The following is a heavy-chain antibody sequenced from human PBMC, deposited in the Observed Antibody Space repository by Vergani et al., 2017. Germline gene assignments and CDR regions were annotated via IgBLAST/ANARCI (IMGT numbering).Heavy chain of an antibody. CDR3: ARGWEEYVFDY. CDR1: GGSISSSSYY. D-gene: IGHD2/OR15-2a*01. CDR2: INHSGST. Sequence: QLQLQESGPGLVKPSETLSLTCTVSGGSISSSSYYWSWIRQPPGKGLEWIGEINHSGSTNYNPSLKSRVTISVDTSKNQFSLKLSSVTAADTAVYYCARGWEEYVFDYWGQGTLVTVSS. J-gene: IGHJ4*02. V-gene: IGHV4-39*07.